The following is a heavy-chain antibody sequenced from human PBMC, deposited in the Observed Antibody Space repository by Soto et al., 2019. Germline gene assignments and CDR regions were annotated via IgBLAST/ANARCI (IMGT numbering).Heavy chain of an antibody. CDR2: ISGSGGST. V-gene: IGHV3-23*01. CDR3: AKPEIMLSWGNGPDY. Sequence: HPGGSLRLSCAASGFMFSSFALNWVRQASGKGLEWVSAISGSGGSTYYADSVKGRFTISRDNSKNTLYLQMGGLRVEDTAIYYCAKPEIMLSWGNGPDYWGQGTLVTVSS. D-gene: IGHD3-16*01. CDR1: GFMFSSFA. J-gene: IGHJ4*02.